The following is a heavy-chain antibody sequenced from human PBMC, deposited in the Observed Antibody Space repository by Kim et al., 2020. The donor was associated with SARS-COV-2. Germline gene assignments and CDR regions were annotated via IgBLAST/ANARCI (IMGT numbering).Heavy chain of an antibody. V-gene: IGHV1-69*01. CDR3: ARDRGLLWFGELSESGFDY. Sequence: GRVTITADESTSTAYMELSSLRSEDTAVYYCARDRGLLWFGELSESGFDYWGQGTLVTVSS. J-gene: IGHJ4*02. D-gene: IGHD3-10*01.